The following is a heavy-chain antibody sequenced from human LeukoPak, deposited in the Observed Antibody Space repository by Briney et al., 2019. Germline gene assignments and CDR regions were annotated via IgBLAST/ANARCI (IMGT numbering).Heavy chain of an antibody. D-gene: IGHD3-3*01. V-gene: IGHV3-48*04. CDR2: ISSSSDTI. J-gene: IGHJ4*02. CDR3: ARVGYDFWSGQYYFDY. Sequence: GGSLRLSCAASGFIFNTYHMNWVRQAPGKGLEWISYISSSSDTIYYADSVKGRFTISRDNAKNSLYLQMNSLRAEDTAVYYCARVGYDFWSGQYYFDYWGQGTLVTVSS. CDR1: GFIFNTYH.